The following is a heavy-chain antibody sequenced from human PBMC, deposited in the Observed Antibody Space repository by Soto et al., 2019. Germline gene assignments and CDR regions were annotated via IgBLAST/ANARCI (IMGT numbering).Heavy chain of an antibody. D-gene: IGHD4-17*01. V-gene: IGHV3-53*04. Sequence: EVQLVESGGGLVQPGGSLRLSCAASGFTVSSNYMSWVRQAPGKGLEWVSVIYSGGSTYYADSVKGRFTISRHNSKNKVYLQMNSLRAEDTAVYYCARAGAVTTPYYCYGMDVWGQGTTVTVSS. J-gene: IGHJ6*02. CDR2: IYSGGST. CDR3: ARAGAVTTPYYCYGMDV. CDR1: GFTVSSNY.